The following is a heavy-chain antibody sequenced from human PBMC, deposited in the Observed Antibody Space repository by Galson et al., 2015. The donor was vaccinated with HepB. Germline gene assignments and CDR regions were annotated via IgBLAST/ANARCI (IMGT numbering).Heavy chain of an antibody. CDR3: ARAGSFGSYDAFDF. V-gene: IGHV3-23*01. CDR1: GSILSNYA. Sequence: SLRLSCAASGSILSNYAMSWVRQAPGKGLEWVSTIGGGGGTTYYADSVKGRFTVSRDISMNMMYLQMNSLRAEDTALYYCARAGSFGSYDAFDFWGQGTMATVSS. D-gene: IGHD1-26*01. CDR2: IGGGGGTT. J-gene: IGHJ3*01.